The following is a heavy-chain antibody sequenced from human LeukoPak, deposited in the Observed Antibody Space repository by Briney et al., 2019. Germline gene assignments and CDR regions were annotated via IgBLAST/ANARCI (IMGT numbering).Heavy chain of an antibody. J-gene: IGHJ4*02. CDR1: GFSFDDYA. V-gene: IGHV3-9*01. CDR3: AKGGGATVGRIDY. CDR2: ISWNGGSM. D-gene: IGHD3-16*02. Sequence: PGGSLRLSCAASGFSFDDYAMHWVRQAPGKGLEWVSGISWNGGSMGYADSVKGRFTISRDNAKNSLYLQMNSLRAEDTAFYYCAKGGGATVGRIDYWGQGTLVTGSS.